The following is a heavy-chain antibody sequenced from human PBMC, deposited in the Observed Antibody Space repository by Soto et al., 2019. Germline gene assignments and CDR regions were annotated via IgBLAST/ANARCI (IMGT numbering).Heavy chain of an antibody. D-gene: IGHD6-19*01. J-gene: IGHJ3*02. CDR3: AKEAVAGRVVDAFDI. Sequence: QVQLVQSGAEVKKPGSSVKVSCKASGGTFSTYAISWVRQAPGQGLEWMGGIIPIFGTANYAQKFQGRVTITADESTSTAYMELSSRRSEDTAVYYCAKEAVAGRVVDAFDIWGQGTMVTVSS. V-gene: IGHV1-69*12. CDR2: IIPIFGTA. CDR1: GGTFSTYA.